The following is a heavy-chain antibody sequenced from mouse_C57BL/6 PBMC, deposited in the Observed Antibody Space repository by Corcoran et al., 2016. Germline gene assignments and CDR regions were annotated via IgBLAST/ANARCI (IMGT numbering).Heavy chain of an antibody. Sequence: QVQLQQSGAELVKAGASVRLSGKASGYTFTEYTIHWVKQRSGQVVEWIGGFYPGSGSIKYNEKFKDKATLTADKSSSTVYMELSRLTSEDSAVYFCAIHGDGNSRPYWYFDVWGTGTTVTVSS. CDR1: GYTFTEYT. J-gene: IGHJ1*03. CDR2: FYPGSGSI. D-gene: IGHD2-1*01. V-gene: IGHV1-62-2*01. CDR3: AIHGDGNSRPYWYFDV.